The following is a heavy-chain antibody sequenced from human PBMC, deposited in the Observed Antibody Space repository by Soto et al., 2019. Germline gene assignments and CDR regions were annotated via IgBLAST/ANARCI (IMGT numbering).Heavy chain of an antibody. D-gene: IGHD2-2*01. CDR3: ASDCISTSCYAGDDP. CDR2: ISAYNGNT. J-gene: IGHJ5*02. Sequence: QVQLVQSGAEVKKPGASVKVSCKASGYTFTSYGISWVRQAPGQGLEWMGWISAYNGNTNYAQKLQGRVTMTTDTSTSTAYMELRSLRSGDTAVYYCASDCISTSCYAGDDPWGQGTLVTVSS. CDR1: GYTFTSYG. V-gene: IGHV1-18*01.